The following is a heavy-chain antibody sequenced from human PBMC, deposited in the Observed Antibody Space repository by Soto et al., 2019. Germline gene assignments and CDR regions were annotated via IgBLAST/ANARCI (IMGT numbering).Heavy chain of an antibody. J-gene: IGHJ4*02. CDR2: ISYDGSNK. CDR3: ARDLFPVYSYGYYFDY. D-gene: IGHD5-18*01. V-gene: IGHV3-30-3*01. Sequence: GGSLRLSCAASGFTFSSYAMHWVRQAPGKGLEWVAVISYDGSNKYYADSVKGRFTISRDNSKNTLYLQMNSLRAEDTAVYYCARDLFPVYSYGYYFDYWGQGTLVTVSS. CDR1: GFTFSSYA.